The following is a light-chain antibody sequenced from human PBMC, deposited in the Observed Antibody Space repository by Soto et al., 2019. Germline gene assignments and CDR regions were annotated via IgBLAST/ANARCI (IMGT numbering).Light chain of an antibody. Sequence: DIVMTQSPDSLAVSLGERATINCKSSQSVLYSSNNKNYLAWYQQKPGPPPKLLIYWASTRESGVPDRFSGSGSGTHFPLTISSLQAEDVAVYYCQQYSSSPLTFGGGTKVEIK. CDR2: WAS. CDR3: QQYSSSPLT. CDR1: QSVLYSSNNKNY. J-gene: IGKJ4*01. V-gene: IGKV4-1*01.